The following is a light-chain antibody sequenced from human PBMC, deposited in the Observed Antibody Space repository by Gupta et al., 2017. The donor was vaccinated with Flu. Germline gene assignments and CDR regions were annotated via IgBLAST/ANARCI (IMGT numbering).Light chain of an antibody. CDR3: QSYDSSLSAF. V-gene: IGLV1-40*01. CDR2: GNS. J-gene: IGLJ1*01. Sequence: RVTISCTGSSSNIGAGYDVHWYQQLPGTAPKLLIYGNSNRPSGVPDRFSGSKSGTSASLAITGLQAEDEADYYCQSYDSSLSAFFGTGTKVTVL. CDR1: SSNIGAGYD.